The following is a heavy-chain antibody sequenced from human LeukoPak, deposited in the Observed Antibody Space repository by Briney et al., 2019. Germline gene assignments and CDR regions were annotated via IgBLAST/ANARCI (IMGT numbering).Heavy chain of an antibody. J-gene: IGHJ4*02. V-gene: IGHV3-21*01. CDR3: ARDSYDFWSGYPQGAFDD. CDR1: GFTFSSYS. Sequence: PGGSLRLSCAASGFTFSSYSMNWVRQAPGKELEWVSSISSSSSYIYYADSVKGRFTISRDNAKNSLYLQMNSLRAEDTAVYYCARDSYDFWSGYPQGAFDDWGQGTLVTVSS. D-gene: IGHD3-3*01. CDR2: ISSSSSYI.